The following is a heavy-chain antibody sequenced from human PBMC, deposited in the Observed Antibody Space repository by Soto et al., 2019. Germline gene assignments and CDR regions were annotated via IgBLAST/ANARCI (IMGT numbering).Heavy chain of an antibody. CDR3: ARGRGSGSPYYFDY. Sequence: PSETLSLTCAVSGGSISSGGYFWSWIRQPPGKGLEWIGYIYYSGSTYYNPSLKSRVTISVDRSKNQFSLKPSSVTAADTAVYYCARGRGSGSPYYFDYWGQGTLVTVSS. J-gene: IGHJ4*02. V-gene: IGHV4-30-2*01. CDR1: GGSISSGGYF. D-gene: IGHD3-10*01. CDR2: IYYSGST.